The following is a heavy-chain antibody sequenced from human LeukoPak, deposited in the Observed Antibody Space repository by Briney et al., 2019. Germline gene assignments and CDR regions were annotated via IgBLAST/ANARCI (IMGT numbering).Heavy chain of an antibody. V-gene: IGHV3-23*01. CDR1: GFTFGTYD. J-gene: IGHJ4*02. CDR3: AKEMAATNAFDY. D-gene: IGHD5-24*01. Sequence: PGGSLRLSCAASGFTFGTYDMTWVRQAPGKGLEWVAVINCSGGSTYYAAPVKGRFTISRDNSKNTLHLHMNSLRAEDTAVYYCAKEMAATNAFDYWGQGTLVTVSS. CDR2: INCSGGST.